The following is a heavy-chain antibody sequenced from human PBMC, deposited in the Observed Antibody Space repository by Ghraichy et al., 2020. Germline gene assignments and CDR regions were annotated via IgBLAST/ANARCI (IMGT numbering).Heavy chain of an antibody. D-gene: IGHD1-14*01. CDR1: GFTVSSNY. J-gene: IGHJ4*02. Sequence: GGSLRLSCAASGFTVSSNYMSWVRQAPGKGLEWVSVIYSGGSTYYADSVKGRFTISRDNSKNTLYLQTNSLRAEDTAVYYCARDPSKRYSRIPGVFDYWGQGTLVTVSS. CDR3: ARDPSKRYSRIPGVFDY. CDR2: IYSGGST. V-gene: IGHV3-53*01.